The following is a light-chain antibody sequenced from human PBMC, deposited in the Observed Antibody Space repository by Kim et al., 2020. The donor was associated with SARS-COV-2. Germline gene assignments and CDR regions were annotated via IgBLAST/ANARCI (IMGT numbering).Light chain of an antibody. Sequence: PGQRVTIPCSGTNSNIGSNTVNWYQQFPGRAPKLLIYGNNQRPSGVPDRFSGSKSGTSASLAISGLQSEDEADYYCAAWDDSLNGVFGGGTKVTVL. CDR2: GNN. CDR3: AAWDDSLNGV. CDR1: NSNIGSNT. J-gene: IGLJ3*02. V-gene: IGLV1-44*01.